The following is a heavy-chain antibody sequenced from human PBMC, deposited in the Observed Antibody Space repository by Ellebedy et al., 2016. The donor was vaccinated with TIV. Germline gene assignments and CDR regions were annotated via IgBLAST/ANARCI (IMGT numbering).Heavy chain of an antibody. CDR2: ITSSSSAL. V-gene: IGHV3-48*03. CDR1: GFTFRSYN. J-gene: IGHJ6*02. D-gene: IGHD2-2*01. Sequence: GGSLRLXCAAPGFTFRSYNITWVRQAPGRGLEWVSYITSSSSALYYSDSVEGRFATSRDNAKNSVYLQMNGLRAEDTAAYYCARGAHCSSTSCYSTQGYYGMDVWGQGTTVTVS. CDR3: ARGAHCSSTSCYSTQGYYGMDV.